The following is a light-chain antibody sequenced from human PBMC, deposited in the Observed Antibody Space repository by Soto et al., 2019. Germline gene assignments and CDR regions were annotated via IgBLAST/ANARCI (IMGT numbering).Light chain of an antibody. Sequence: QSVLTQPPSASGTPGQRVTISCSGSSSNIGSNYVYWYQQLSGTAPKLLIYRNNQRPSGVPDRFSGSKSGTSASLAISGLRSEDEADYYCAAWDDSLSGRNVFGTGTKLTVL. CDR3: AAWDDSLSGRNV. J-gene: IGLJ1*01. CDR2: RNN. CDR1: SSNIGSNY. V-gene: IGLV1-47*01.